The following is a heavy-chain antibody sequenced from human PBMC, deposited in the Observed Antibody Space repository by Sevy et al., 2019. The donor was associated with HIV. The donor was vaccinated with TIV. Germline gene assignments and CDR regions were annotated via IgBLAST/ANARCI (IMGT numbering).Heavy chain of an antibody. CDR1: GFTYGTHS. D-gene: IGHD6-19*01. Sequence: GGSLRLSCAASGFTYGTHSMNWVRQAPGKGLEWVSTISGSRETTYYADSVKDRFTISRDHSQNTVFLQMNSLRAEDTAVYYCAKRGNGWYELDYWGRGTLVTVSS. CDR2: ISGSRETT. V-gene: IGHV3-23*01. J-gene: IGHJ4*02. CDR3: AKRGNGWYELDY.